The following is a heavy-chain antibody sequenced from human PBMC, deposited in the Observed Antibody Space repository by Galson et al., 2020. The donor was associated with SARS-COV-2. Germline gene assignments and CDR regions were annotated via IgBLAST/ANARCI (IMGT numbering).Heavy chain of an antibody. CDR1: GFTIRVNY. V-gene: IGHV3-53*01. D-gene: IGHD1-1*01. CDR2: IYSAGSR. Sequence: GESLKISCAASGFTIRVNYMSWVRQAPGKGLEWVSIIYSAGSRYYADSVKGRFTISRDNSKNTLYLQMNNLSPADQAVYYCARGGTDEDLAGVFEFWGQGTMVTVSS. J-gene: IGHJ3*01. CDR3: ARGGTDEDLAGVFEF.